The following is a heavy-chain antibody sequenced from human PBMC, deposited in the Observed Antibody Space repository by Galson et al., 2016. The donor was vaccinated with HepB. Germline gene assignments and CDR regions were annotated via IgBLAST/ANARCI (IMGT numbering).Heavy chain of an antibody. D-gene: IGHD4-17*01. CDR1: GFTIRNYW. CDR2: IKQDGSEK. CDR3: ARAVSWDYGDYAGY. Sequence: SLRLSCAASGFTIRNYWMTWFRQSPGKGLEWVANIKQDGSEKYYVDSEKGRFIISRDNAKNSLFLQMNSLRAEDTAVYYCARAVSWDYGDYAGYWGQGTLVTVSS. V-gene: IGHV3-7*01. J-gene: IGHJ4*02.